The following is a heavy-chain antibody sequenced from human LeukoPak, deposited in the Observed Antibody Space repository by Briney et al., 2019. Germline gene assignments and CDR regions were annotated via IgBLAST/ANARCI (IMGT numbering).Heavy chain of an antibody. V-gene: IGHV3-64D*06. CDR2: ISSNGDST. CDR1: GFTFSTYV. Sequence: SGGSLRLSCSVSGFTFSTYVMHWVRQAPGKGLEYVSAISSNGDSTYYADSVKGRFTISRDNSKNTLYLQMSSLRPDDTAVYFCVRGTGYWGQGTLVTVSS. CDR3: VRGTGY. J-gene: IGHJ4*02.